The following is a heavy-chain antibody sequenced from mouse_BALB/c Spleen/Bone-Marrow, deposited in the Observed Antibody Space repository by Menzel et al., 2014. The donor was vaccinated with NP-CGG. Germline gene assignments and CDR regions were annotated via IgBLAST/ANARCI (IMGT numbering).Heavy chain of an antibody. J-gene: IGHJ4*01. Sequence: EVQLQQSGAELVKPGASVKLSCTASGFNIKDTYMHWVKQRPEQALEWIGRIDPANGNTKYDPKFQGKATITADTSSNTAFLHLSSLTSEDTAFYYCARWEYYAMDYWGQGTSVTVSS. CDR2: IDPANGNT. D-gene: IGHD4-1*01. CDR1: GFNIKDTY. CDR3: ARWEYYAMDY. V-gene: IGHV14-3*02.